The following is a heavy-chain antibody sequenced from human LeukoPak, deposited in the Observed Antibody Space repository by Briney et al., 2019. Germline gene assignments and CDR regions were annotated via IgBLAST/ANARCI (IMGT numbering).Heavy chain of an antibody. V-gene: IGHV4-59*01. J-gene: IGHJ4*02. CDR3: ARAHRAFDY. CDR2: IYYSGST. CDR1: GVSISSYY. Sequence: PSETLSLTCTVSGVSISSYYWSWIRQPPGKGLEWIGYIYYSGSTNYNPSLKSRVTISVDTSKNQFSLKLSSVTAADTAVYYCARAHRAFDYWGQGTLVTVSS.